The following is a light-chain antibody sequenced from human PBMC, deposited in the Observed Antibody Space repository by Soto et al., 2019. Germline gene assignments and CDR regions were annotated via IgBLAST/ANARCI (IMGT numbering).Light chain of an antibody. CDR1: QRINNY. Sequence: EILLTQSPVTLSLSPGERATLSCRASQRINNYLAWYQQKPGQAPRRLIYDISNRATGIPARFSGSGSGTDFTLTISSLAPEDFAVYYCQQRSNWPPLTFGGGTRVE. J-gene: IGKJ4*01. V-gene: IGKV3-11*01. CDR3: QQRSNWPPLT. CDR2: DIS.